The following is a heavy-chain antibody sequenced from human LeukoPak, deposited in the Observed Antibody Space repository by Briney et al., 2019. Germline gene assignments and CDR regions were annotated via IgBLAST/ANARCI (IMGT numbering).Heavy chain of an antibody. Sequence: GGSLRLSCAASGFRFTSHSIFWVRQAPGRGLEWVATIRQDGSDKYFLDSVRGRFTISRDNAENSLYLQMNSLRGEDTAVYYCARDKGFGGSSFDYWGQGTLVTVSS. CDR3: ARDKGFGGSSFDY. V-gene: IGHV3-7*01. CDR2: IRQDGSDK. D-gene: IGHD3-10*01. CDR1: GFRFTSHS. J-gene: IGHJ4*02.